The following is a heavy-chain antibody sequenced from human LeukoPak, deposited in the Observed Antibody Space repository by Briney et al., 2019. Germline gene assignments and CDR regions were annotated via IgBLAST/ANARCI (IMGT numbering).Heavy chain of an antibody. CDR2: ISGSGGST. CDR3: AKRHSSGWYYLDY. D-gene: IGHD6-19*01. CDR1: GFTFSSYA. Sequence: GGSLRLSCAASGFTFSSYAMSWVRQAPGKGLEWVSVISGSGGSTYYADSVKGRFTISRDNSKDTLYLQMNSLRAEDTAVYYCAKRHSSGWYYLDYWGQGTLVTVSS. J-gene: IGHJ4*02. V-gene: IGHV3-23*01.